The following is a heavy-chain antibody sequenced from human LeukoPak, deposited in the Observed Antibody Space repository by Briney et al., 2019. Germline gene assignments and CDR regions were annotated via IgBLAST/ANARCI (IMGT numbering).Heavy chain of an antibody. D-gene: IGHD6-13*01. V-gene: IGHV1-18*01. J-gene: IGHJ4*02. CDR1: GYTFTSCG. Sequence: GASVKVSCKASGYTFTSCGISWVRQAPGQGLEWMGWISAYNGNTNYAQKLQGRVTMTTDTSTSTAYMELRSLRSDDTAVYYCAREEELVSRGSYDYWGQGTLVTVSS. CDR3: AREEELVSRGSYDY. CDR2: ISAYNGNT.